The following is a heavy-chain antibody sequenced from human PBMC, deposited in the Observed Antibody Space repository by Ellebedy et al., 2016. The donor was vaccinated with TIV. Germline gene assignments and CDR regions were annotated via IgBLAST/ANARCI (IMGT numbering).Heavy chain of an antibody. J-gene: IGHJ4*02. D-gene: IGHD2-15*01. CDR2: IYSGGDT. V-gene: IGHV3-53*01. CDR1: GFTFSSYS. Sequence: GGSLRLXXAASGFTFSSYSMNWVRQAPGEGLEWVSVIYSGGDTYYADSVKGRFTISRDNSKNTLYLQMNSLRAEDTAVYYCAREGGYCSGDACYSAYIDYWGQGTLVTVSS. CDR3: AREGGYCSGDACYSAYIDY.